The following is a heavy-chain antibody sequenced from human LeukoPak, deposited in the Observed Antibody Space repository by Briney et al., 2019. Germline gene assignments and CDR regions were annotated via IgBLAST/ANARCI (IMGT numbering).Heavy chain of an antibody. D-gene: IGHD5-18*01. Sequence: PGGSLRRSCAVSGSTVSSNYMTWVRQAPGKGLEWVSVIYSGGSIYYADSVKGRFTISRDISKNTVDLQLNSLRAEDTAVYYCASGKETSMAQGYWGQGTLVTVSS. CDR1: GSTVSSNY. CDR3: ASGKETSMAQGY. CDR2: IYSGGSI. J-gene: IGHJ4*02. V-gene: IGHV3-53*01.